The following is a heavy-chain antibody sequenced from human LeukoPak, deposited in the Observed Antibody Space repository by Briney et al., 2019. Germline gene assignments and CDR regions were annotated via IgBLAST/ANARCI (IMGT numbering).Heavy chain of an antibody. CDR3: ARESWYYDSSGYFSSFDP. J-gene: IGHJ5*02. D-gene: IGHD3-22*01. CDR2: INSDGSST. Sequence: GGSLRLSCAASGFTFSSYWMHWVRQAPGKGLVWVSRINSDGSSTSYADSVKGRFTISRDNAKNTLYLQMSSLRAEDTAVYYCARESWYYDSSGYFSSFDPWGQGTLVTVSS. V-gene: IGHV3-74*01. CDR1: GFTFSSYW.